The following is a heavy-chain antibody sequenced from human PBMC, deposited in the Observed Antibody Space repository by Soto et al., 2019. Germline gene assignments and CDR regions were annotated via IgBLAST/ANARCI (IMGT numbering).Heavy chain of an antibody. CDR3: ASRSLWFRKGVFDY. V-gene: IGHV4-39*01. Sequence: SLPRSVVGGTISSSGYHRGLIRQPPGKGLEWIGSIYYSGSTYYNPSLKSRVTISVDTSKNQFSLKLSSVTAADTAVYYCASRSLWFRKGVFDYWGQRTLVTVSS. D-gene: IGHD3-10*01. CDR1: GGTISSSGYH. CDR2: IYYSGST. J-gene: IGHJ4*02.